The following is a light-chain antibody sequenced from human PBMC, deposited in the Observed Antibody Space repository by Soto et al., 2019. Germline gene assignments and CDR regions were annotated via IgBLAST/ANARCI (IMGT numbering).Light chain of an antibody. J-gene: IGKJ2*01. CDR2: GTS. CDR1: QNIATQF. Sequence: EILMTQSPATLSVSPGERATLSCRASQNIATQFFTWYQQRPGQAPRVLIYGTSTRATGIPDRFSGSGSGTDFTLTISRLEPEDFAVYYCQQYSSSSGYTFGQGTKLEIK. CDR3: QQYSSSSGYT. V-gene: IGKV3-20*01.